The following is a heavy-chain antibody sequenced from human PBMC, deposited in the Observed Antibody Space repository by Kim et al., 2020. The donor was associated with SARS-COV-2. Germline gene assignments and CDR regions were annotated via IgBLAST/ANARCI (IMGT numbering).Heavy chain of an antibody. Sequence: GGSLRLSCAASGFTFSSYGMHWVRQAPGKGLEWVAVISYDGSNKYYADSVKGRFTISRDNSKNTLYLQMNSLRAEDTAVYYCARDWGVIAAAQNMNWFDPWGQRTLVTVSS. J-gene: IGHJ5*02. V-gene: IGHV3-33*05. CDR2: ISYDGSNK. D-gene: IGHD6-13*01. CDR3: ARDWGVIAAAQNMNWFDP. CDR1: GFTFSSYG.